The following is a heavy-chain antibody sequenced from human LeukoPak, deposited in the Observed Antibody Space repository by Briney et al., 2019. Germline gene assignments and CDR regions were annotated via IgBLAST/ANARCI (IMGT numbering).Heavy chain of an antibody. CDR3: AASLYTGWFDP. D-gene: IGHD3-16*02. Sequence: SETLSLTCAVYGGSFSGYYWSWIRQPPGKGLEWIGEINHSGSTNCNPSLKSRVTISVDTSKTQFSLKLNSLTAADTAVYYCAASLYTGWFDPWGQGTLVTVSS. J-gene: IGHJ5*02. V-gene: IGHV4-34*01. CDR1: GGSFSGYY. CDR2: INHSGST.